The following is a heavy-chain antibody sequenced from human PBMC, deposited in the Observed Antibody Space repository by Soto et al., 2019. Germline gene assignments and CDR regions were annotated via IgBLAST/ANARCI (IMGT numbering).Heavy chain of an antibody. CDR3: ARGGGVTTTGDDY. J-gene: IGHJ4*02. V-gene: IGHV4-30-2*01. CDR1: GGSINTATHS. CDR2: IYHSGST. Sequence: QLQLQESGSGLVKPSQTLSLTCAVSGGSINTATHSWSWIRQPPGKGLEWIGYIYHSGSTYYNPSGKSRVTISIDKAHNQFSLGLSSVTAADTAVYYCARGGGVTTTGDDYWGQGILVTVSS. D-gene: IGHD4-4*01.